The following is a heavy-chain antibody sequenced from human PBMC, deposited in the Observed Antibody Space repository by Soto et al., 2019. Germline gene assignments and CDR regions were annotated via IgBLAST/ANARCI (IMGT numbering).Heavy chain of an antibody. CDR3: ARYDYNGYYFDY. CDR2: IDPEGGDT. D-gene: IGHD4-4*01. J-gene: IGHJ4*02. V-gene: IGHV1-24*01. CDR1: GYTLTELS. Sequence: ASVKVSCKVSGYTLTELSMHWVRQAPGKGYEWMGVIDPEGGDTTYAQKFQGRVTMTRDTSTTTVYMELSSLRSEDTAVYYCARYDYNGYYFDYWGQGTLVTVSS.